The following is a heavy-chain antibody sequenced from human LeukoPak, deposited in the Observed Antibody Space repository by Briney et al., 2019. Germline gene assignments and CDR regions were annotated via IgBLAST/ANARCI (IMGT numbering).Heavy chain of an antibody. CDR1: GYTFTSYY. D-gene: IGHD3-22*01. CDR2: INPSGGST. V-gene: IGHV1-46*01. CDR3: ARATGRYDSSGYYHFDY. J-gene: IGHJ4*02. Sequence: GASVKVSCKASGYTFTSYYMHWVRQAPGQGLEWMGIINPSGGSTSYAQRFQGRVTMTRDTSTSTVYMELSSLRSEDTAVYYCARATGRYDSSGYYHFDYWGQGTLVTVSS.